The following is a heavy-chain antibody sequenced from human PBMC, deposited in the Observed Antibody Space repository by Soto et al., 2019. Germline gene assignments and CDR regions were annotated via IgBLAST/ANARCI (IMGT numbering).Heavy chain of an antibody. Sequence: SVKVSCKASGFTFTSSAVQWVRQARGQRLEWMGWIVVGSGNTNHAQKLQDRVIMTTDTSTSTAYMELRSLRSDDAAVYYCARVGFYDRSGYQYQYYYGMDVRGQGTTVTVSS. V-gene: IGHV1-58*01. D-gene: IGHD3-22*01. CDR3: ARVGFYDRSGYQYQYYYGMDV. CDR1: GFTFTSSA. J-gene: IGHJ6*02. CDR2: IVVGSGNT.